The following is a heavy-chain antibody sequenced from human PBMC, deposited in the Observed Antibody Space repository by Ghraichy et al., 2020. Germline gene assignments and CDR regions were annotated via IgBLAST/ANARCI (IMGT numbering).Heavy chain of an antibody. CDR3: AKSPGAARPVQYFDY. CDR2: ISGGGGST. D-gene: IGHD6-6*01. Sequence: GGSLRLSCAASGFTFSSCAMSWVRQAPGKGLEWVSAISGGGGSTYYADSVKGRFTISRDNSKNTLYLQMNSLRAEDTAVYYCAKSPGAARPVQYFDYWGQGTLVTVSS. CDR1: GFTFSSCA. V-gene: IGHV3-23*01. J-gene: IGHJ4*02.